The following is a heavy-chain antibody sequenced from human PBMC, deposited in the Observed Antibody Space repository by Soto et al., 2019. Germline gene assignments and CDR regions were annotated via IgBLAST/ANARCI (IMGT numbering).Heavy chain of an antibody. Sequence: ASVKVSCKASGYTFTGYYMHWVRQAPGQGLEWMGWINPNSGGTNYAQKFQGRVTMTRDTSISTAYMELSRLRSDDTAVYYCAREQTSSSYCSGSYSWFDPWGQGTLVTVSS. CDR3: AREQTSSSYCSGSYSWFDP. CDR1: GYTFTGYY. V-gene: IGHV1-2*02. D-gene: IGHD3-10*02. J-gene: IGHJ5*02. CDR2: INPNSGGT.